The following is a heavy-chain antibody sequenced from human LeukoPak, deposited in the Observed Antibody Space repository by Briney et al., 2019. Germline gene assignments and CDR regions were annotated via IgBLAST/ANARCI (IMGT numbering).Heavy chain of an antibody. CDR1: GFTVSSND. CDR3: ARDFFSSWYKSDYYYGMDV. V-gene: IGHV3-7*05. J-gene: IGHJ6*02. CDR2: IKQDGSEK. Sequence: TGGSLRLSCVASGFTVSSNDMSWVRQAPGKGLEWVANIKQDGSEKYYVDSVKGRFTISRDNAKNSLYLQMNSLRAEDTAVYYCARDFFSSWYKSDYYYGMDVWGQGTTVTVSS. D-gene: IGHD6-13*01.